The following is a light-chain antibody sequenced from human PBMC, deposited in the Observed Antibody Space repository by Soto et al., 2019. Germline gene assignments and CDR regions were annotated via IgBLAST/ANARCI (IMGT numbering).Light chain of an antibody. CDR1: QSVSSSY. V-gene: IGKV3-20*01. Sequence: EIVLTQSPGTLSLSPEERATLSCRASQSVSSSYLAWYQQKPGQAPRLLIYGASSRATGIPDRFSGSGSGTDFTLTISRLEPEDFVVYYCQQFGTSPWTFGQGTKVEIK. CDR3: QQFGTSPWT. J-gene: IGKJ1*01. CDR2: GAS.